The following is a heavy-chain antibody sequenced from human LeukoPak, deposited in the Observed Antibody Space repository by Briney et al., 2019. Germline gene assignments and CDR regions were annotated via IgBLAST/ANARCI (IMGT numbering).Heavy chain of an antibody. Sequence: GGSLRLSCAASGFTLDDYAMHWVRQAPGKGLEWVSGISWNSGSIGYADSVKGRFTISRDNAKNSLYLQMNSLRPEDTAVYYCARVRNTYFDILTDGRYLQHWGQGTQVTVSS. D-gene: IGHD3-9*01. CDR2: ISWNSGSI. CDR3: ARVRNTYFDILTDGRYLQH. V-gene: IGHV3-9*01. J-gene: IGHJ1*01. CDR1: GFTLDDYA.